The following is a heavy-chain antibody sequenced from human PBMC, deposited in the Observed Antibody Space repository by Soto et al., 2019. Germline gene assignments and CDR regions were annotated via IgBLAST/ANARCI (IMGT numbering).Heavy chain of an antibody. D-gene: IGHD2-15*01. CDR1: GGSISSYY. V-gene: IGHV4-59*01. Sequence: SETLSLTCTVSGGSISSYYWSWIRQPPGKGLEWIGYIYYSGSTNYNPSLKSRVTLPVDTSKNQFSLKLSSVTAADTAVYYCARVPPMVVAATPGWFDPWGQGTLVTVSS. J-gene: IGHJ5*02. CDR3: ARVPPMVVAATPGWFDP. CDR2: IYYSGST.